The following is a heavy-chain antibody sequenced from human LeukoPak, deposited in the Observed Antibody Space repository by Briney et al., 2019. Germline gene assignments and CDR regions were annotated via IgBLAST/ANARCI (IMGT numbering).Heavy chain of an antibody. Sequence: PSETLSLTCAVSGASLSSHNWSCIRQSPGKGLWWIAHIYHSETTKYNHTFKSRVTMSVDTPKSQFSLKLKSVTAPDTALYYCCAESEYGDHDYWGQGTLVTVSS. D-gene: IGHD4/OR15-4a*01. J-gene: IGHJ4*02. CDR3: CAESEYGDHDY. V-gene: IGHV4-59*11. CDR1: GASLSSHN. CDR2: IYHSETT.